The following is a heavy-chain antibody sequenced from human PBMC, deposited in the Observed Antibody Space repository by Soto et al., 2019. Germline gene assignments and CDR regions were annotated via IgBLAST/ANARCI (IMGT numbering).Heavy chain of an antibody. J-gene: IGHJ5*02. CDR1: GYTFTSYD. V-gene: IGHV1-8*01. D-gene: IGHD6-13*01. CDR3: ARERSAAGTGWFDP. Sequence: GASVKVSCKASGYTFTSYDINWVRQATGQGLEWMGWMNPNSGNTGYAQKFQGRVTMTRNTSISIAYMELSSLRSEDTAVYYCARERSAAGTGWFDPWGQGTLVTVSS. CDR2: MNPNSGNT.